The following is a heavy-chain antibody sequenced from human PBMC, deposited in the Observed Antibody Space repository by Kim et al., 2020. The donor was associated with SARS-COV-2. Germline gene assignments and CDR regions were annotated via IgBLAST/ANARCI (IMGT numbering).Heavy chain of an antibody. V-gene: IGHV5-51*01. J-gene: IGHJ5*02. CDR3: ARLSDIVHFDNWFDP. D-gene: IGHD2-8*01. Sequence: PSFQGQVTISADKSISTAYLQWSSLKASDTAMYYCARLSDIVHFDNWFDPWGQGTLVTVSS.